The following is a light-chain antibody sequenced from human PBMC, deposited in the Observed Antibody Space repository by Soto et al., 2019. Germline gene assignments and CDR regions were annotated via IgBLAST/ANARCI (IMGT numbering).Light chain of an antibody. CDR2: AAS. CDR1: QSISSY. V-gene: IGKV1-39*01. CDR3: QQSYSTLWT. J-gene: IGKJ1*01. Sequence: IQMTQSPSSLSASVEDRVTITCRASQSISSYLNWYQQKPGKAPKLLIYAASSLQSGVPSRFSGSGSGTDFTLTISSLQPEDFATYYCQQSYSTLWTFGQGTKVDIK.